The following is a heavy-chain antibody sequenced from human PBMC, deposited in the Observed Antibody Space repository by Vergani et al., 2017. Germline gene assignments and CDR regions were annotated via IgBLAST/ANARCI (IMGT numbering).Heavy chain of an antibody. J-gene: IGHJ6*03. Sequence: QVQLVQSGAEVKKPGASVKVSCKASGYTFTSYYMHWVRQAPGQGLEWMGIINPSGGSTSYAQKFQGRVTMTRDTSTSTVYMELSSLRSEDTAVYYCARTGGSGDYVSYYYYYMDVWGKGTTVTVSS. CDR3: ARTGGSGDYVSYYYYYMDV. CDR1: GYTFTSYY. V-gene: IGHV1-46*01. D-gene: IGHD4-17*01. CDR2: INPSGGST.